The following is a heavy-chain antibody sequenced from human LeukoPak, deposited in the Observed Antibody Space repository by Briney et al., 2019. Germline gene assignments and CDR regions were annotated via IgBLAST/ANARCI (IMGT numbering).Heavy chain of an antibody. CDR3: ARGDSSSWYWGEYYYYMDV. D-gene: IGHD6-13*01. V-gene: IGHV1-2*02. J-gene: IGHJ6*03. Sequence: ASVKVSCKASGYTFTGYYMHWVRQAPGQGLGWMGWINPNSGGTNYAQKFQGRVTMTRDTSISTAYMELSRLRSDDTAVYYCARGDSSSWYWGEYYYYMDVWGKGTTVTVSS. CDR2: INPNSGGT. CDR1: GYTFTGYY.